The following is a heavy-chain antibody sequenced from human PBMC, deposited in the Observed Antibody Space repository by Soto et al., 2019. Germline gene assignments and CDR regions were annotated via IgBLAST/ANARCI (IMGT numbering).Heavy chain of an antibody. J-gene: IGHJ4*02. V-gene: IGHV3-30*18. Sequence: GGSLRLSCAASGFTFSSYGMHWVRQAPGKGLEWVAVISYDGSNKYYADSVKGRFTISRDNSKNTLYLQMNSLRAEDTAVYYCAKYLGDIVATIWAYYFDYWGQGTLVTVSS. CDR1: GFTFSSYG. CDR2: ISYDGSNK. D-gene: IGHD5-12*01. CDR3: AKYLGDIVATIWAYYFDY.